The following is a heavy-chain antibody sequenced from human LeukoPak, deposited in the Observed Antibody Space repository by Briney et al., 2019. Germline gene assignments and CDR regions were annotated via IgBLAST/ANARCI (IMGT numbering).Heavy chain of an antibody. CDR2: INPNSGGT. D-gene: IGHD3-22*01. V-gene: IGHV1-2*02. J-gene: IGHJ4*02. Sequence: ASVKVSCKASGYTFTGYYMHWVRQAPGQGLEWMGWINPNSGGTNYAQKFQGRVTMTRDTSISTAYMELSRLRSDDTAVYYCARVDSYDSSVYYSDGGQEPLVTVP. CDR1: GYTFTGYY. CDR3: ARVDSYDSSVYYSD.